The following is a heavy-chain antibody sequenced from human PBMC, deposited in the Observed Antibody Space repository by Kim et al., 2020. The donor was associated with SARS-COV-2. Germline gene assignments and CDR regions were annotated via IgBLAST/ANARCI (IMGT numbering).Heavy chain of an antibody. Sequence: SETLSLTCTVSGGSISSGGYYWSWIRQHPGKGLEWIGYIYYSGSTYYNPSLKSRVTISVDTSKNQFSLKLSSVTAADTAVYYWARTDYGGGGYKDECWGQGTLVTVSS. CDR3: ARTDYGGGGYKDEC. CDR1: GGSISSGGYY. D-gene: IGHD4-17*01. V-gene: IGHV4-31*03. CDR2: IYYSGST. J-gene: IGHJ4*02.